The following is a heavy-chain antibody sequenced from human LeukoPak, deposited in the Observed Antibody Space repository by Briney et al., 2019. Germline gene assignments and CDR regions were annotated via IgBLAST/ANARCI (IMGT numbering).Heavy chain of an antibody. J-gene: IGHJ4*02. CDR1: GFTFSSYA. Sequence: GGSLRLSCAASGFTFSSYAMSWVRQAPGKGLEWVAVIWYDGSNEYYADSVKGRFTIFRDNSKNTLHLQMNSLRAEDTAVYYCAKSSSSSWYLDYWGQGTLVTVSS. CDR3: AKSSSSSWYLDY. CDR2: IWYDGSNE. D-gene: IGHD6-13*01. V-gene: IGHV3-33*06.